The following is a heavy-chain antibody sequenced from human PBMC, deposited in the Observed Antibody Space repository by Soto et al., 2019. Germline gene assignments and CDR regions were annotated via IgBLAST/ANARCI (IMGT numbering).Heavy chain of an antibody. CDR1: GYTFTSYG. CDR2: ISAYNGNT. Sequence: ASVKVSCKASGYTFTSYGISWVRQAPGQGLEWMGWISAYNGNTNYAQKLQGRVTMTTDTSTSTAYMELRSLRSDDTAVYYCARVPIRQYCSGGSCPGAYFDYWGQGTLVTVS. V-gene: IGHV1-18*01. D-gene: IGHD2-15*01. J-gene: IGHJ4*02. CDR3: ARVPIRQYCSGGSCPGAYFDY.